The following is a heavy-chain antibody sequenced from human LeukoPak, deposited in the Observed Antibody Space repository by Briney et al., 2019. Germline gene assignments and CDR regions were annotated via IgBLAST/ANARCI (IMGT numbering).Heavy chain of an antibody. V-gene: IGHV1-69*05. J-gene: IGHJ3*02. D-gene: IGHD4-17*01. CDR3: ARGTPWDYGDLVVPFDI. Sequence: GASVKVSCKASGGTFSSYAISWVRQAPGLGLEWMGGIIPIFGTANYAQKFQGRVTITTDESTSTAYMELSSLRSEDTAVYYCARGTPWDYGDLVVPFDIWGQGTMVTVSS. CDR1: GGTFSSYA. CDR2: IIPIFGTA.